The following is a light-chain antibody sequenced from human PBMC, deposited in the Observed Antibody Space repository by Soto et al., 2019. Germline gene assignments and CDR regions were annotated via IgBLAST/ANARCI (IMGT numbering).Light chain of an antibody. Sequence: EIVLTQSPATLSLSPGERATLSCRASQSVSSSYLAWYQQKPGQAPRLLIYGASSRATDIPDRFSGSGSVTDFTLTISRLEPEDCAVYYCQEYGSSRTFGQGTKVEIK. V-gene: IGKV3-20*01. CDR3: QEYGSSRT. CDR2: GAS. CDR1: QSVSSSY. J-gene: IGKJ1*01.